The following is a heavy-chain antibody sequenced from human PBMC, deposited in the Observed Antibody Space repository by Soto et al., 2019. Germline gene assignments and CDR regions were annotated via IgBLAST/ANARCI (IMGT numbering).Heavy chain of an antibody. J-gene: IGHJ4*02. CDR2: ISAYNGNT. V-gene: IGHV1-18*01. Sequence: QVQLVQSGAEVKKPGASVKVSCKASGYTFTSYGISWVRQAPGQGLEWMGWISAYNGNTNYAQKLQCRVTMTTDTSTSTAYMELRSLGSDDTAVYECAGGWFWVFVYSFGYWGQGTLVTVPS. CDR1: GYTFTSYG. CDR3: AGGWFWVFVYSFGY. D-gene: IGHD3-10*01.